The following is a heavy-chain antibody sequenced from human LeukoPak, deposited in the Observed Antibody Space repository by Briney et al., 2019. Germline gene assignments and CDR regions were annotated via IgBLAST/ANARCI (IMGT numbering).Heavy chain of an antibody. Sequence: ASVKVSCKASGYTFTSYGISWVRQAPGQGLEWMGWISAYNSNTNYAQKLQGRVTMTTDTSTSTAYMELRSLRSDDTAVYYCARTSGYDFGTDFDYWGQGTLVTVSS. J-gene: IGHJ4*02. CDR3: ARTSGYDFGTDFDY. CDR1: GYTFTSYG. V-gene: IGHV1-18*01. CDR2: ISAYNSNT. D-gene: IGHD5-12*01.